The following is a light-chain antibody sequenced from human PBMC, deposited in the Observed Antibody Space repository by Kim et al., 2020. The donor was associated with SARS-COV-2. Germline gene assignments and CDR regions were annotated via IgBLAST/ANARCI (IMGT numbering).Light chain of an antibody. V-gene: IGLV2-11*01. CDR3: CSYAVSYTGV. Sequence: GQIVTISCTETSSDVGGYNYVSWDQPHQGKAPKLMIYAVSKRPSGVPDRFSGSKSGNTASLTISGLQAEDEADYYCCSYAVSYTGVFGGGTQLTVL. CDR2: AVS. CDR1: SSDVGGYNY. J-gene: IGLJ2*01.